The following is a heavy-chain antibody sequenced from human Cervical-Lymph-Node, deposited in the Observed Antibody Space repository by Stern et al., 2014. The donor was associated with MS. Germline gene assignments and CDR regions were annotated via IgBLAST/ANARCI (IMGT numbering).Heavy chain of an antibody. V-gene: IGHV4-39*02. CDR1: GGSITNRDY. Sequence: QVQLQESGPGLVKPSETLSLTCTVSGGSITNRDYWGWIRQSPGKGLEWIGSVYYSGITYYRPSLKSRATISIDTSRNKFSRSLTSVPATDTAVYFCARGVTAVTNYVPNWCFDLWGRGTLVTVSS. CDR2: VYYSGIT. J-gene: IGHJ2*01. D-gene: IGHD4-11*01. CDR3: ARGVTAVTNYVPNWCFDL.